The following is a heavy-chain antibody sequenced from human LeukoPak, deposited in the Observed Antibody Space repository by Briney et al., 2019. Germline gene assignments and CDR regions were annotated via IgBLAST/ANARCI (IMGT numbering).Heavy chain of an antibody. CDR3: ARDLSGGDYEGY. Sequence: GASVKVSCKASGYTFTGYYMHWVRQAPGQGLEWMGRINPNIGGTNYAQTFQGRVTMTRDTSISTAYMELSRLRSDDTAVYYWARDLSGGDYEGYWGQGTLVTVSS. CDR1: GYTFTGYY. D-gene: IGHD4-17*01. J-gene: IGHJ4*02. V-gene: IGHV1-2*06. CDR2: INPNIGGT.